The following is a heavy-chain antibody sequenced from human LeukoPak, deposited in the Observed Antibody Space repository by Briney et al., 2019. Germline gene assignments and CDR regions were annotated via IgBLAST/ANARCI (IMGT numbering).Heavy chain of an antibody. D-gene: IGHD1-26*01. CDR1: GYTFTSYG. J-gene: IGHJ4*02. CDR3: ARDLIVGAFLSSIGSDFDY. CDR2: ISAYNGNT. V-gene: IGHV1-18*01. Sequence: ASVKVSCKASGYTFTSYGISWVRQAPGQGLEWMGWISAYNGNTNYAQKLQGRVTMTTDTSTSTAYMELRSLRSDDTAVYYCARDLIVGAFLSSIGSDFDYWGQGTLVTVSS.